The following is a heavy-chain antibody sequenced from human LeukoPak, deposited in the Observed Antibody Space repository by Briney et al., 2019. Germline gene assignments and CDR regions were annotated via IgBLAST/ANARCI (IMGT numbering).Heavy chain of an antibody. V-gene: IGHV3-23*01. Sequence: PVGSLRLSCAASGFTFSSYAMSWVRQAPGKGLEWVSAISGSGGSTYYADSVKGRFTISRDNSKNTLYLQMNSLRAEDTAVYYCAKEGSIFGVVIIRADYWGQGTLVTVSS. CDR2: ISGSGGST. CDR3: AKEGSIFGVVIIRADY. D-gene: IGHD3-3*01. CDR1: GFTFSSYA. J-gene: IGHJ4*02.